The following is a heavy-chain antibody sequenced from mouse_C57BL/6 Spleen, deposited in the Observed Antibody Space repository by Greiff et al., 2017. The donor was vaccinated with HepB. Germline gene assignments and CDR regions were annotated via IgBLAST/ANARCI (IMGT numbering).Heavy chain of an antibody. J-gene: IGHJ2*01. V-gene: IGHV1-50*01. Sequence: VQLQQSGAELVKPGASVKLSCKASGYTFTSYWMQWVKQRPGQGLEWIGEIDPSDSYTNYNQKFKGKATLTVDTSSSTAYMQLSSLTSEDSAVYYCARRGVYDIDYWGQGTTLTVSS. CDR3: ARRGVYDIDY. CDR2: IDPSDSYT. D-gene: IGHD2-12*01. CDR1: GYTFTSYW.